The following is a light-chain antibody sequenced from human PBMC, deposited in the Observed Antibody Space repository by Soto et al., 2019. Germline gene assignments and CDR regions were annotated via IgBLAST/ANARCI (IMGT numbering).Light chain of an antibody. V-gene: IGKV3-11*01. CDR2: GAS. CDR3: QQRSNWL. J-gene: IGKJ3*01. Sequence: EIVLTQSPATLSVSPGGRATRSCRASQSISGTLARYQQKPGQAPRRLIYGASTRATSFPARFSGSGSGTDFTLTISSLEPEDFAVYYCQQRSNWLFGPGTKVDIK. CDR1: QSISGT.